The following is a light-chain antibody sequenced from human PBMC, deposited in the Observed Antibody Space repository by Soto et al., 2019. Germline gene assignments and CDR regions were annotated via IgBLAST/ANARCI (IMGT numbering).Light chain of an antibody. CDR1: QSVSNY. V-gene: IGKV3-11*01. CDR2: DVS. Sequence: VMRQSQGPLSLSPGEIATISCRASQSVSNYLIWYQQKPGQAPRLLIYDVSNRATDIPARFSGSGSGTDFTLTISSLEPEDFAVYYCQQRSLWPPTFGQGTRLEI. CDR3: QQRSLWPPT. J-gene: IGKJ5*01.